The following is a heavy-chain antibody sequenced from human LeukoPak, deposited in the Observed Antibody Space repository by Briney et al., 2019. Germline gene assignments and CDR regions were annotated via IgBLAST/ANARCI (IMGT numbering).Heavy chain of an antibody. CDR3: ARDRYGDGFAHFDY. V-gene: IGHV1-2*02. D-gene: IGHD5-24*01. CDR2: ITPSVGT. Sequence: ASLKDSCKPSRYTFTTDTVHLVRQAPGPRLECMGWITPSVGTTNPMKIQGRVAIARETSTTTAYMNRSRLTSDDTAPYYRARDRYGDGFAHFDYWGQGALVTVSS. CDR1: RYTFTTDT. J-gene: IGHJ4*02.